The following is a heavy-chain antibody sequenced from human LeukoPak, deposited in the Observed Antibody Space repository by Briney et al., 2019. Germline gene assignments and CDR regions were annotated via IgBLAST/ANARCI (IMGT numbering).Heavy chain of an antibody. CDR3: AREAGLRYFDWFGWGGGGGFDY. CDR1: GYTFTSYG. Sequence: GASVKVSCKASGYTFTSYGISWVRQAPGQGLEWMGWISAYNGNTNYAQKLQGRVTMTTDTSTSTAYMELRSLRSDDTAVYYCAREAGLRYFDWFGWGGGGGFDYWGQGTLVTVSS. J-gene: IGHJ4*02. V-gene: IGHV1-18*01. CDR2: ISAYNGNT. D-gene: IGHD3-9*01.